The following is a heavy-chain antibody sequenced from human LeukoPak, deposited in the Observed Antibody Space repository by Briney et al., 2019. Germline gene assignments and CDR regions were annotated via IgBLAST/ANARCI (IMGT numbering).Heavy chain of an antibody. D-gene: IGHD5-18*01. Sequence: GGSLRLSCVGSGVIVSNNYMSWVRQAPGKGLEWVSVVYSGGDTYYADFVMGRFTISRDKSKNTLFLQMNNLRAEDTAVYYCARAGYSYGRGYFDYWGQGTLVTVSS. CDR2: VYSGGDT. CDR1: GVIVSNNY. V-gene: IGHV3-53*01. J-gene: IGHJ4*02. CDR3: ARAGYSYGRGYFDY.